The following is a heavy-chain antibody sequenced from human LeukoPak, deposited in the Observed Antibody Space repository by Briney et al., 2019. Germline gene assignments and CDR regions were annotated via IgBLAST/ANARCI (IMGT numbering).Heavy chain of an antibody. CDR2: IYHSGST. CDR3: ARAPITMVRGVIPNWFDP. Sequence: SETLSLTCTVSGGSISSGGYYWSWIRQPPGKGLEWIGYIYHSGSTYYNPSLKSRVTISVDRSKNQFSLKLSSVTAADTAVYYCARAPITMVRGVIPNWFDPWGQGTLVTVSS. D-gene: IGHD3-10*01. J-gene: IGHJ5*02. V-gene: IGHV4-30-2*01. CDR1: GGSISSGGYY.